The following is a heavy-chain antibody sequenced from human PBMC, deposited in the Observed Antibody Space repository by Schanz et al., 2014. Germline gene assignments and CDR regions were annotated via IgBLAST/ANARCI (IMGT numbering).Heavy chain of an antibody. J-gene: IGHJ2*01. CDR2: INHSGST. CDR1: GGSFSDYY. Sequence: QVQLQQWGAGLLKPSETLSLTCAVYGGSFSDYYWSWIRQPPGKGLEWIGEINHSGSTNYNPSLKSQFTIALDTSKNQVSLKLSSGTAADTAVYYCARGHDYFWGSYRRSPWGYFDLWGRGSLVTVSS. D-gene: IGHD3-16*02. V-gene: IGHV4-34*01. CDR3: ARGHDYFWGSYRRSPWGYFDL.